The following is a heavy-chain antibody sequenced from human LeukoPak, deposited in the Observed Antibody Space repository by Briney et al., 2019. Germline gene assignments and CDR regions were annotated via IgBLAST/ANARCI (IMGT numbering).Heavy chain of an antibody. V-gene: IGHV4-30-4*08. CDR3: AREAVVVAAPDAFDT. J-gene: IGHJ3*02. CDR2: IYYSGST. Sequence: SQTLSLTCTVSGGSISSGDYYWSWIRQPPGKGLEWIGYIYYSGSTYYNPSLKSRVTISVDTSKNQFSLKLSSVTAADTAVYYCAREAVVVAAPDAFDTWGQGTMVTVSS. CDR1: GGSISSGDYY. D-gene: IGHD2-15*01.